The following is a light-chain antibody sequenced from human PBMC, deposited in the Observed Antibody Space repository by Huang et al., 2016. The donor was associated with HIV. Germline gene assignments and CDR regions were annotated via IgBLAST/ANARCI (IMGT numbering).Light chain of an antibody. CDR2: QAS. V-gene: IGKV1-5*03. CDR1: QSVRSW. CDR3: QQYSSYIQWT. J-gene: IGKJ1*01. Sequence: DIQMTQSPSTLSASVGDRVTIICRASQSVRSWLAWYQQKPGKAPKLLIYQASTLQNGVPSRFSGSGSGTEVTLTISSLQPDDFATYYCQQYSSYIQWTFGQGTKVEI.